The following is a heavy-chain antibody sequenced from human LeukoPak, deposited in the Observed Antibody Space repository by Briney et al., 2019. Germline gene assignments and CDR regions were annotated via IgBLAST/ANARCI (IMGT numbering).Heavy chain of an antibody. CDR1: GFTFSSYS. CDR2: ISISSNYI. V-gene: IGHV3-21*05. J-gene: IGHJ4*02. Sequence: GGSLRLSCAASGFTFSSYSMNWVRQAPGKGLEWVSYISISSNYIYYADSVKGRFTISRDNAKDSLYLQMNSLRAEDTAVYYCARDGGPSYGSGIRPCDYWGQGTLVSVST. D-gene: IGHD3-10*01. CDR3: ARDGGPSYGSGIRPCDY.